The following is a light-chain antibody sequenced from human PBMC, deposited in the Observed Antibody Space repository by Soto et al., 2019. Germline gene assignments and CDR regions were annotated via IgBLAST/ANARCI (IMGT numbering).Light chain of an antibody. CDR1: QGISSW. Sequence: DIQMTPSPSTVYASVGDRVTITCRASQGISSWLDWYQQKPGKAPKLLIYAASTLQSGVPSRFSGSGSGTEFTLTISSLQPEDIATYYCLQVNSFPRTFGGGTKV. CDR3: LQVNSFPRT. V-gene: IGKV1-12*01. CDR2: AAS. J-gene: IGKJ4*01.